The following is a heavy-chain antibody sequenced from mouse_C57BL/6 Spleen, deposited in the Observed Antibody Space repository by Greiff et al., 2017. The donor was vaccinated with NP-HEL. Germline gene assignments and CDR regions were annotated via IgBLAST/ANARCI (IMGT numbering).Heavy chain of an antibody. D-gene: IGHD2-3*01. CDR1: GYTFTSYG. CDR2: IYPRSGNT. CDR3: ARQGDGYYDAMDY. V-gene: IGHV1-81*01. Sequence: VQLQESGAELARPGASVKLSCKASGYTFTSYGISWVKQRTGQGLEWIGEIYPRSGNTYYNEKFKGKATLTADKSSSTAYMELRSLTSEDSAVYFCARQGDGYYDAMDYWGQGTSVTVSS. J-gene: IGHJ4*01.